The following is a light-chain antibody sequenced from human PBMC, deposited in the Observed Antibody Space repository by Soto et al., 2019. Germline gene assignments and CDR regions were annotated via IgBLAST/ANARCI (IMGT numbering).Light chain of an antibody. Sequence: QAVVTQPPSVSGAPGQGVTLSCTGSSSNIGAGYDVHWYQQLPGTAPKLLIYGNSNRPSGVPDRSSGSKSGTSASLAITGLQAEDEADYYCQSYDSSLSAVIFGGGTKLTVL. CDR1: SSNIGAGYD. V-gene: IGLV1-40*01. J-gene: IGLJ2*01. CDR2: GNS. CDR3: QSYDSSLSAVI.